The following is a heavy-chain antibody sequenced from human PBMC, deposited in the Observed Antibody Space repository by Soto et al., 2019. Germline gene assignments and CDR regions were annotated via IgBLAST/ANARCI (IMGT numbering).Heavy chain of an antibody. CDR1: GFTFSNYW. D-gene: IGHD3-16*01. Sequence: PGGSLRLSCAASGFTFSNYWMHWVRQAPGKGLMWVSRINPDGSRTTYADSVKGRFAISRDNAKNTVYLQMHSLRAEDAAVYYCARVKWGSYDWSAPGGQGPLVTVSS. CDR3: ARVKWGSYDWSAP. J-gene: IGHJ5*02. V-gene: IGHV3-74*01. CDR2: INPDGSRT.